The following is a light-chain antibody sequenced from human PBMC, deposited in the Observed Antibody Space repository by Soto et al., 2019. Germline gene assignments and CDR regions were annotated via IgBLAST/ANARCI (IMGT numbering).Light chain of an antibody. CDR3: QQCHNWPLT. CDR2: GAS. J-gene: IGKJ2*01. CDR1: QSINSY. Sequence: EIVMTQSPATLSLSPGERAALSCRASQSINSYLAWYQQKPGQPPRLLIYGASARATGVPARFTGSESVSEFTLTISGLQSEDFALYYCQQCHNWPLTFGQGTRREI. V-gene: IGKV3-15*01.